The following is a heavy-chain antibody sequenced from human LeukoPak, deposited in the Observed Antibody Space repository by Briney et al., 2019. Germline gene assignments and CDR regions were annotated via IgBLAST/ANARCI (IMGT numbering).Heavy chain of an antibody. Sequence: VASVKVSCKASGYTFTGYYMHWVQQAPGQGLEWMGRINPNSGGTNYAQKFQGRVTMTRDTSISTAYMELSRLRSDDTAVYYCARVSMVRGVPEVEYYFDYWGQGTLVTVSS. CDR3: ARVSMVRGVPEVEYYFDY. J-gene: IGHJ4*02. D-gene: IGHD3-10*01. CDR1: GYTFTGYY. V-gene: IGHV1-2*06. CDR2: INPNSGGT.